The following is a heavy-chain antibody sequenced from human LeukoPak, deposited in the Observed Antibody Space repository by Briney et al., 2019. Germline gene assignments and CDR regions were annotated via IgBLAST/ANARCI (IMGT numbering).Heavy chain of an antibody. V-gene: IGHV3-7*01. CDR1: GFTFSSYW. J-gene: IGHJ6*03. CDR2: IKQDGSEK. CDR3: ARVKSNWNYETYYYYMDV. Sequence: PGGSLRLSCAASGFTFSSYWMSWVCQAPGKGLEWVANIKQDGSEKYYVDSVKGRFTFSRDNAKNSLYLQMNSLRAEDTAVYYCARVKSNWNYETYYYYMDVWGKGTTVTVSS. D-gene: IGHD1-7*01.